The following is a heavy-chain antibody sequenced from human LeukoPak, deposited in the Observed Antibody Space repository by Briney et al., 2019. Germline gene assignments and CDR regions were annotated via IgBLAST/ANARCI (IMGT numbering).Heavy chain of an antibody. CDR1: GGSFSGYY. CDR2: INHSGST. D-gene: IGHD3-22*01. CDR3: ARGPPSYYYDSSGYYYVPCFDI. J-gene: IGHJ3*02. Sequence: PSETLSLTCAVYGGSFSGYYWSWIRQPPGKGLEWIGEINHSGSTNYNPSLKSRVTISVDTSKNQFSLKLSSVTAADTAVYYCARGPPSYYYDSSGYYYVPCFDIWGQGTMVTVSS. V-gene: IGHV4-34*01.